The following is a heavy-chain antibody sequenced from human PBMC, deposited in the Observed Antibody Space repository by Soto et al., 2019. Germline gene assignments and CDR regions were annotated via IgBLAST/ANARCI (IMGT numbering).Heavy chain of an antibody. D-gene: IGHD1-26*01. V-gene: IGHV4-39*01. CDR2: IFYSGRT. CDR3: ARLRGSYFDY. CDR1: GGSISSTSYY. J-gene: IGHJ4*02. Sequence: QLQLQESGPGLVQPSETLSLTCTVSGGSISSTSYYWGWIRQPPGKGLEWIGRIFYSGRTYYNPSLKSRVSISVDTSKNQFSLKVSSVTAADTAVYYCARLRGSYFDYWGQGTLVTVSS.